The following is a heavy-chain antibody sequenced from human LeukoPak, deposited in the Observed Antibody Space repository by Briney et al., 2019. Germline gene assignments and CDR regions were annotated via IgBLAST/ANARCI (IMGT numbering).Heavy chain of an antibody. CDR3: ARRVAYYDILTGPGAIDY. CDR1: GGSFSGYY. D-gene: IGHD3-9*01. CDR2: INHSGST. V-gene: IGHV4-34*01. Sequence: PSETLSLTCAVYGGSFSGYYWSWIRQPPGKGLEWIGEINHSGSTNYNLSLKSRVTISVDTSKNQFSLKLSSVTAADTAVYYCARRVAYYDILTGPGAIDYWGQGTLVTVSS. J-gene: IGHJ4*02.